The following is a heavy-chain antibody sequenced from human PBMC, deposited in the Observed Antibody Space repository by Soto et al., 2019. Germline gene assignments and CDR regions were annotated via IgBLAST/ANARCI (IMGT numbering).Heavy chain of an antibody. Sequence: QVQLVESGGGVVQPGRSLRLSCAASGFSFSHYGMHWVRQAPGKGLEWVAVIYYDGSKKFSADSVKGRFTISRDNYKNMLYLQMNSLRIEDTAVYFCAKEDPSGRYSLDYWGQGSQVTVSS. CDR1: GFSFSHYG. J-gene: IGHJ4*02. V-gene: IGHV3-30*18. CDR2: IYYDGSKK. CDR3: AKEDPSGRYSLDY. D-gene: IGHD1-26*01.